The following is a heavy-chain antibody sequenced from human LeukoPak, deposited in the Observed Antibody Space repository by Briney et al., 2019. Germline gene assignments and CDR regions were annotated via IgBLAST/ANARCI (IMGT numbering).Heavy chain of an antibody. CDR3: ARGLGDNWNYGNPRVGCMDV. D-gene: IGHD1-7*01. CDR2: IWYDGSNK. CDR1: GFTFSSYG. J-gene: IGHJ6*02. Sequence: GGSLRLSCAASGFTFSSYGMHWVRQAPGKGLEWVAGIWYDGSNKYYADSVKGRFTISRVNSKTTLYLKMTSPRAEDTAVYYCARGLGDNWNYGNPRVGCMDVWGQGTTVTVSS. V-gene: IGHV3-33*01.